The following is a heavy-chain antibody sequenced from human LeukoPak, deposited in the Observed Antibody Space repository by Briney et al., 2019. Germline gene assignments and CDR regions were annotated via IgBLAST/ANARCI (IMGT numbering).Heavy chain of an antibody. CDR1: GFTFTNYE. V-gene: IGHV3-30-3*01. CDR2: ISYDGGNK. D-gene: IGHD1-1*01. CDR3: AKDRGEHYFDY. J-gene: IGHJ4*02. Sequence: GGSLRLSCAASGFTFTNYEMNWVRQAPGKGLEWVAIISYDGGNKYYVDSVKGRFTISRDNSKNTLYLQMNSLRAEDTAVYYCAKDRGEHYFDYWGQGTLVTVSS.